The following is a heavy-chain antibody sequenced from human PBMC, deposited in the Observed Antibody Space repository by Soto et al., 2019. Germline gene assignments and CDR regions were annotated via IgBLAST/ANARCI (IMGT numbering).Heavy chain of an antibody. CDR1: GGSISSYY. CDR3: ARALAIPVWFDP. J-gene: IGHJ5*02. D-gene: IGHD5-12*01. V-gene: IGHV4-59*01. Sequence: PSETLSLTCTVSGGSISSYYWSWIRQPPGKGLEWIGYIYYSGSTNYNPSLKSRVTISVDTSKNQFSLKLSSVTAADTAVYYCARALAIPVWFDPWGQGTLVTVSS. CDR2: IYYSGST.